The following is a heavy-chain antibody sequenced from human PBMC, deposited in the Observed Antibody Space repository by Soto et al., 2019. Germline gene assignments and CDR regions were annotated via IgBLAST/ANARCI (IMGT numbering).Heavy chain of an antibody. CDR3: AKEAGELSTRSFDY. J-gene: IGHJ4*02. Sequence: EVQLVESGGGLVKPGGSLRLSCAASGFTFSSYSMNWVRQAPGKGLEWVSSISSSSSYINYADSVKGRFTISRDNAKNLPYLQMNSLRAEDTAVYYCAKEAGELSTRSFDYWGQGTLVAVSS. V-gene: IGHV3-21*01. CDR1: GFTFSSYS. CDR2: ISSSSSYI. D-gene: IGHD3-16*02.